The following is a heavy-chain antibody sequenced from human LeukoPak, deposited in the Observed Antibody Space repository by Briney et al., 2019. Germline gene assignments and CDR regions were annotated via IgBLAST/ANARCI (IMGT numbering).Heavy chain of an antibody. D-gene: IGHD1-1*01. CDR1: GYALTDYY. V-gene: IGHV1-2*02. J-gene: IGHJ3*02. Sequence: ASVKVSCKASGYALTDYYIHWVRQAPGQGLEWMGWITPSSGGTIYAQKFQGRVTMTRDMSISTAYMELSRLRSDDTAVYYCAKVASTTRRHDAFDIWGQGTLVTVSS. CDR3: AKVASTTRRHDAFDI. CDR2: ITPSSGGT.